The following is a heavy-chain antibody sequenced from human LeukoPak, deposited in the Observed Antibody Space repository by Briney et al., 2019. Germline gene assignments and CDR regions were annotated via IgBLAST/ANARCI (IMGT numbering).Heavy chain of an antibody. J-gene: IGHJ4*02. CDR1: GFTLSDYY. D-gene: IGHD4-23*01. CDR3: ARVRYGGNLEGNYFDY. Sequence: PGGSLRLSCAASGFTLSDYYMSWIRQAPGKGLEWVSYITSSGSTKYYADSVKGRFTISRDNAKNSLYLQMNSLRAEDTAVYYCARVRYGGNLEGNYFDYWGQGTLVTVSS. CDR2: ITSSGSTK. V-gene: IGHV3-11*04.